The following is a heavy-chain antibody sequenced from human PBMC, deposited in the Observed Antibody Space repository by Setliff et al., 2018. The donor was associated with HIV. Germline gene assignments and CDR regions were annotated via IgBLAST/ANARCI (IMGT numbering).Heavy chain of an antibody. D-gene: IGHD3-9*01. V-gene: IGHV4-38-2*02. J-gene: IGHJ6*02. CDR3: ARDPGYFDWLRSYRHYYGMDV. Sequence: LSLTCAVSGYSINSGYYWGWIRQPPGKGLEWIGNIYHSGNTYYNPSLKSRVTISVDTSKNQFSLKLSSVTAADTAVYFCARDPGYFDWLRSYRHYYGMDVWGQGTTVTVS. CDR2: IYHSGNT. CDR1: GYSINSGYY.